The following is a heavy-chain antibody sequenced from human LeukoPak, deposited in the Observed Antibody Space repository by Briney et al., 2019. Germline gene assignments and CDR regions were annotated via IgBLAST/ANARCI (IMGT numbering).Heavy chain of an antibody. J-gene: IGHJ5*02. Sequence: PSETLSLTCTVSDGSISSSIYYWGWIRQPPGKGLEWIGSIFYSGSTYYNSSLKSRVIISVDTSKNQLSLKLTSVTAADTAVYYCAKEVVGPWGQGTLVTVSS. CDR3: AKEVVGP. V-gene: IGHV4-39*07. CDR2: IFYSGST. CDR1: DGSISSSIYY. D-gene: IGHD1-26*01.